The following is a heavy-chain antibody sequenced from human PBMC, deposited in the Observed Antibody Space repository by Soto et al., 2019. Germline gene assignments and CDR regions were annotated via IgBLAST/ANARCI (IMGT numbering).Heavy chain of an antibody. CDR3: ARGPQQQLVRRPDFDY. J-gene: IGHJ4*02. V-gene: IGHV4-34*01. Sequence: SETLSLTCAVYGGSFSGYYWSWIRQPPGKGLEWIGEINHSGSTNYNPSLKSRVTISVDTSKNQFSLKLSSVTAADTAVYYCARGPQQQLVRRPDFDYWAQGTLVPVPP. D-gene: IGHD6-13*01. CDR1: GGSFSGYY. CDR2: INHSGST.